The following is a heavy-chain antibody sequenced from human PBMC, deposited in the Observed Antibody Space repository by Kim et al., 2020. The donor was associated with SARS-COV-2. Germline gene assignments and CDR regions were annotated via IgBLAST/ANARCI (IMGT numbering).Heavy chain of an antibody. CDR2: IKQDGSEK. CDR3: ANGKHGYY. V-gene: IGHV3-7*01. D-gene: IGHD2-15*01. J-gene: IGHJ4*02. CDR1: GFTFSRYW. Sequence: GGSLRLSCAASGFTFSRYWMNWVRQAPGKGLEWVSIIKQDGSEKFYVDSVKGRFTISRDNAKNSLYLQMNSLRAEDTAMYYCANGKHGYYWGQGTLVTVS.